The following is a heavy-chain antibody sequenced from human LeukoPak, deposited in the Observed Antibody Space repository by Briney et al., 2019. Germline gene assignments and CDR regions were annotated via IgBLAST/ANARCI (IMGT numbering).Heavy chain of an antibody. CDR2: MNPNSGNT. D-gene: IGHD3-9*01. V-gene: IGHV1-8*03. CDR1: GYSFTGCY. J-gene: IGHJ5*02. Sequence: ASVTVSCKASGYSFTGCYIHWVRQGTGQGREGMGMMNPNSGNTDYAQKFQGRGAITRNPSIYPAYMELSSLTSEDTAVYYCARGDRDYDILTGYSKSWFDPWGQGTLVTVSS. CDR3: ARGDRDYDILTGYSKSWFDP.